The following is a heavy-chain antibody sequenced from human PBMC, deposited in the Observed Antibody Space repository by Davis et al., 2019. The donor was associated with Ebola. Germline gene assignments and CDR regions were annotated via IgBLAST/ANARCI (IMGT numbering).Heavy chain of an antibody. CDR2: IVSGSGST. CDR3: ASDHYDDSGHYHEY. Sequence: SVKVSCKASGFTLTTSAVQWVRQPRGQRLEWLGWIVSGSGSTNYAQRFQDRLIITRDTSTNTVYMHLSTLRSDDTATYYCASDHYDDSGHYHEYWGLGTLVTVSS. CDR1: GFTLTTSA. J-gene: IGHJ4*02. V-gene: IGHV1-58*01. D-gene: IGHD3-22*01.